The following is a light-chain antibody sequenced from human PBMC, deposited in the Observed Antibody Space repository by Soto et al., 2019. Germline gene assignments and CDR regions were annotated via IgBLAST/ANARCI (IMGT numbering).Light chain of an antibody. J-gene: IGKJ1*01. CDR1: QSISSW. CDR2: KAA. Sequence: DIQMTQSPSTLSASVGDRITITCRASQSISSWLAWYQQKPGKAPKVLIYKAASLESGVPSRCSRSGSGTEFTLTISSLQPDDFATYYCQQYKTYWSFGQGTKVEIK. CDR3: QQYKTYWS. V-gene: IGKV1-5*03.